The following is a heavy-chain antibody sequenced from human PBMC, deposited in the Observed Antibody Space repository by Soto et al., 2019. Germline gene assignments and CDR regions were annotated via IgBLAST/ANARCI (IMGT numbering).Heavy chain of an antibody. CDR2: IYYSGST. D-gene: IGHD4-17*01. V-gene: IGHV4-59*08. CDR1: GGSISSYY. J-gene: IGHJ4*02. Sequence: SETLSLTYTVSGGSISSYYWSWIRQPPGKGLEWIGYIYYSGSTNYNPSLKSRVTISVDTSKNQLSLKLSSVTAADTAVYYCARHETPHGDYDYWGQGTLVTVS. CDR3: ARHETPHGDYDY.